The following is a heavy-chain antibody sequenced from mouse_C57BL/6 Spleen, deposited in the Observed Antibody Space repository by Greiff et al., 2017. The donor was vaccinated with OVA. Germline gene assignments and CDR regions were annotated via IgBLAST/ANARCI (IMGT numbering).Heavy chain of an antibody. CDR3: ARSYGKGAWFAY. CDR2: IYPGSGNT. Sequence: QVQLQQSGPELVKPGASVKISCKASGYSFTSYYIHWVKQRPGQGLEWIGWIYPGSGNTKYNEKFKGKATLTADTSSSTAYMQLSSLTSEDSAVYYCARSYGKGAWFAYWGQGTLVTVSA. J-gene: IGHJ3*01. D-gene: IGHD2-1*01. CDR1: GYSFTSYY. V-gene: IGHV1-66*01.